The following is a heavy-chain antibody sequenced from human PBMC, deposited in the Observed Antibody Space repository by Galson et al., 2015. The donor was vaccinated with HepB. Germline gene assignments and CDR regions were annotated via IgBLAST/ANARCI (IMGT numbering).Heavy chain of an antibody. CDR2: ISSSSSTI. D-gene: IGHD1-7*01. CDR1: GFTFSSYS. Sequence: SLRLSCAASGFTFSSYSMNWVRQAPGKGLEWVSYISSSSSTIYYADSVKGRFTISRDNAKNSLYLQMNSLRDEDTAVYYCARELTGTLGGWDDYWGQGTLVTVSS. CDR3: ARELTGTLGGWDDY. J-gene: IGHJ4*02. V-gene: IGHV3-48*02.